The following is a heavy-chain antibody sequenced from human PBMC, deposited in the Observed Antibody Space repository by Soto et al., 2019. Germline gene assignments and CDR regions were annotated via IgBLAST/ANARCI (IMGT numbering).Heavy chain of an antibody. J-gene: IGHJ4*02. CDR2: ISSSSSYI. V-gene: IGHV3-21*01. D-gene: IGHD6-19*01. Sequence: EVQLVESGGGLVKPGGSLRLSCAASGFTFSSYSMNWVRQAPGKGLEWVSSISSSSSYIYYADSVKGRFTIARDNAKNSLYLQMNSLRAEDTAVYYCASSRMAGSHSLDYWGQGTLVTVSS. CDR3: ASSRMAGSHSLDY. CDR1: GFTFSSYS.